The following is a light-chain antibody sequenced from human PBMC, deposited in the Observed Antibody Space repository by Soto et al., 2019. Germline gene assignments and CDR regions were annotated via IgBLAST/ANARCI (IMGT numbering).Light chain of an antibody. V-gene: IGKV3-11*01. CDR3: HQYGTAPIT. CDR1: QSVSSY. Sequence: DIVLTQSPATLSLSPGERATLSCRASQSVSSYLAWYQQKPGQAPRLLIYDASNRATGIPARFSGSGSGTDFTLTISSLEPEDFAVYYCHQYGTAPITFGQGTRLEIK. J-gene: IGKJ5*01. CDR2: DAS.